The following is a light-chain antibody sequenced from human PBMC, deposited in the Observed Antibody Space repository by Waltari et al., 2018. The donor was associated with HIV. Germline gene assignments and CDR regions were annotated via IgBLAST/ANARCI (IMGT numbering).Light chain of an antibody. CDR1: SRDVGSYNY. J-gene: IGLJ2*01. V-gene: IGLV2-11*01. CDR2: VIS. CDR3: CSYAGSFTLI. Sequence: QSALTQPRSVSGSPSQSVTISCTGTSRDVGSYNYVSWYQLRPGTAPKLILFVISKRPSGVPDRFSGSVSGSTASLTISGLQADDAADYYCCSYAGSFTLIFGGGTTLTVL.